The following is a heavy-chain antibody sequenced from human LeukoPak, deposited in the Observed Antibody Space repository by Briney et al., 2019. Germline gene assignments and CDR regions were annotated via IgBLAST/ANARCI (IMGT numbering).Heavy chain of an antibody. CDR2: IYSGGST. Sequence: GGSLRLSCAASGFTVSSNYMSRVRQAPGKGLEWVSVIYSGGSTYYADSVKGRFTISRDNSKNTLYLQMNSLRAEDTAVYYCARETGDSSGWYSYYYYGMDVWGQGTTVTVSS. CDR1: GFTVSSNY. CDR3: ARETGDSSGWYSYYYYGMDV. V-gene: IGHV3-66*01. D-gene: IGHD6-19*01. J-gene: IGHJ6*02.